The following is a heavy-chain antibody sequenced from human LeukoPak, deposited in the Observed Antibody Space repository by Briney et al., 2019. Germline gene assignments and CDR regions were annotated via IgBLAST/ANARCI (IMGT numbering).Heavy chain of an antibody. CDR2: IYYSGST. V-gene: IGHV4-31*03. D-gene: IGHD5-18*01. CDR3: ARGADMVTFDY. CDR1: GGSISGYY. J-gene: IGHJ4*02. Sequence: PSETLSLTCTVSGGSISGYYWSWIRQHPGKGLEWIGYIYYSGSTYYNPSLKSRVTISVDTSKNQFSLKLSSVTAADTAVYYCARGADMVTFDYWGQGTLVTVSS.